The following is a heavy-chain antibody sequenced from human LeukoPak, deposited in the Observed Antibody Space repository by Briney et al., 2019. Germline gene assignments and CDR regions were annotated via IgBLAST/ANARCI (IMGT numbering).Heavy chain of an antibody. CDR2: ISGSGGST. CDR3: ARKRGIAGAKYYFDY. D-gene: IGHD6-13*01. J-gene: IGHJ4*02. Sequence: GGSLRLSCAASGFSFSSYAMSWVRKAPGKGLEWVSAISGSGGSTYYADSVKGRFTMSRDNSKNTLYLQMNSLRAEDTAVYYCARKRGIAGAKYYFDYWGQGTLVTVSS. V-gene: IGHV3-23*01. CDR1: GFSFSSYA.